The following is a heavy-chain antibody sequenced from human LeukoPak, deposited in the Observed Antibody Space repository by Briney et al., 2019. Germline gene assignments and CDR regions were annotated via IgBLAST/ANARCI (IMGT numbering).Heavy chain of an antibody. J-gene: IGHJ6*03. CDR1: GGSFSGYY. D-gene: IGHD2-15*01. CDR3: ARAPRYCSGGSCYPPSNYYMDV. CDR2: INHSGST. Sequence: SETLSLTCAVYGGSFSGYYWSWIRQPPGPGLEWIGEINHSGSTNYNPSLKSRVTISVDTSKNQFSLKLSSVTAAHTAVDYGARAPRYCSGGSCYPPSNYYMDVWGKGTTVTVSS. V-gene: IGHV4-34*01.